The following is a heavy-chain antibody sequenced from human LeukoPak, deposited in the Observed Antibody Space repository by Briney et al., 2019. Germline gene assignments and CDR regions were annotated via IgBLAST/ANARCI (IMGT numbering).Heavy chain of an antibody. CDR3: ARAPALVGALNFYYFDY. V-gene: IGHV3-7*01. CDR1: GFTFSTYW. J-gene: IGHJ4*02. Sequence: HTGGSLRLSCAASGFTFSTYWMSWVRQAPGKGLEWVANIKQDGSEKYYVDSVKGRLTISRDNAKNSLYLQMSSLRAEDTAVYYCARAPALVGALNFYYFDYWGQGTLVTVSS. CDR2: IKQDGSEK. D-gene: IGHD1-26*01.